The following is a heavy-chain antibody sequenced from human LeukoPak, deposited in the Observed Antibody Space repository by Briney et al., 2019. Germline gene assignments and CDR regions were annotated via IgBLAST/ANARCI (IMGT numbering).Heavy chain of an antibody. CDR3: ARLRFGEPFDP. CDR1: GGTFSSYA. Sequence: SVKVSCKASGGTFSSYAISWVRQAPGQGLEWIGRIIPILGIANYAQKLQGRVTITADKSTSTAYMELSSLRSEDTAVYYCARLRFGEPFDPWGQGTLVTVSS. V-gene: IGHV1-69*04. D-gene: IGHD3-10*01. CDR2: IIPILGIA. J-gene: IGHJ5*02.